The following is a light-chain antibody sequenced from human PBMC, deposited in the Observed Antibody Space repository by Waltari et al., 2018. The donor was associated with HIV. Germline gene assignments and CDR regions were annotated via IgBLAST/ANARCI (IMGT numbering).Light chain of an antibody. J-gene: IGKJ1*01. CDR3: QQYKSYPWT. CDR1: QDIKSY. Sequence: DIQMTQSPSTLAASVGDRVTITCRASQDIKSYLAWFQQRPGKAPKSLIYGASSLPSGVHSRFSGSGSGTQFTLTINSLQPEDFATYYCQQYKSYPWTFGQGTKVEIK. V-gene: IGKV1-16*01. CDR2: GAS.